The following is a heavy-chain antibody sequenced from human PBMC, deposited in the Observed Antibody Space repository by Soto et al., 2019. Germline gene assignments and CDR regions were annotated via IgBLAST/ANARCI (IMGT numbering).Heavy chain of an antibody. CDR3: ARGVGYAGVDY. CDR1: GGSFSAYY. D-gene: IGHD5-12*01. V-gene: IGHV4-34*01. CDR2: KNHNGRT. Sequence: SPTRAVYGGSFSAYYWSRIRQPPGEGLEGIGEKNHNGRTNYNPSLKSRVTISVDRSKNQFSLKLSSVTAADTAAYYCARGVGYAGVDYWGQGTLVTVSS. J-gene: IGHJ4*02.